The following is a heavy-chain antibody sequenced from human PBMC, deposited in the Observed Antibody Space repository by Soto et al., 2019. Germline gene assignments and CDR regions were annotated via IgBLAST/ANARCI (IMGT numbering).Heavy chain of an antibody. V-gene: IGHV1-69*06. J-gene: IGHJ6*02. CDR1: GGTFSSYA. D-gene: IGHD4-17*01. CDR2: IIPIFGTA. Sequence: SVKVSCKASGGTFSSYAISWVRQAPGQGLEWMGGIIPIFGTANYAQKFQGRVTITADKSTSTAYMALRSLRSDDTAEYYCATGPVLDDGDFSDDYHYGMDFCGQVPTVT. CDR3: ATGPVLDDGDFSDDYHYGMDF.